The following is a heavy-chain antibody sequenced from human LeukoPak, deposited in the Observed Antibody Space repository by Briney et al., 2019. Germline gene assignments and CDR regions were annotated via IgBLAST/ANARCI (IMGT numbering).Heavy chain of an antibody. V-gene: IGHV3-48*03. CDR2: ISSSGSTI. CDR1: GFTFSSYE. Sequence: GGSLRLSCAASGFTFSSYEMNWVRQAPGKGLEWVSYISSSGSTIYYADSVKGRFTISRDNAKNSLYLQMNSLRAEDTAVYYCARDVDDYVWGSYRYIPPPDYWGQGTLVTVSS. D-gene: IGHD3-16*02. CDR3: ARDVDDYVWGSYRYIPPPDY. J-gene: IGHJ4*02.